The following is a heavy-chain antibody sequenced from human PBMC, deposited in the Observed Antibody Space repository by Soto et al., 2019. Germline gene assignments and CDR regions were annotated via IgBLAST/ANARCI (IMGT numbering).Heavy chain of an antibody. V-gene: IGHV3-30*18. CDR1: GFTFSSYG. Sequence: GGSLRLSCAASGFTFSSYGMHWVRQAPGKGLEWVAVISYDGSNKYYADSVKGRFTISRDNSKNTLYLQMNSLRAEDTAVYYCAKVPVYSSGWYYFDYCGQGTLVTDSS. CDR2: ISYDGSNK. D-gene: IGHD6-19*01. J-gene: IGHJ4*02. CDR3: AKVPVYSSGWYYFDY.